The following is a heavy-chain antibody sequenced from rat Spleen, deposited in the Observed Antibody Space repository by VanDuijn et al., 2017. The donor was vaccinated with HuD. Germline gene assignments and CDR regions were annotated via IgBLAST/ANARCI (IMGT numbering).Heavy chain of an antibody. V-gene: IGHV5-27*01. CDR1: GFTFSDYT. CDR2: ISTGGGNT. J-gene: IGHJ4*01. CDR3: TTSNYYSSYIYLDA. Sequence: EVQLVESGGGLVQPGRSLKLSCSASGFTFSDYTMAWVRQAPKKGLEWVASISTGGGNTYYRDSVKGRFTISRDNAKSTLYLQMDSLRSEDTATYYCTTSNYYSSYIYLDAWGQGASVTVSS. D-gene: IGHD1-2*01.